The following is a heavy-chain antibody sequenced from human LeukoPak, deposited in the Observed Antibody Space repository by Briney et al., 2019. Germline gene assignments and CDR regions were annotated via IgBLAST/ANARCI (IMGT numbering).Heavy chain of an antibody. CDR2: ISGDGART. Sequence: PGGSLSLSCVASAFPFSTYVMSWVRQAPGGGLEWISSISGDGARTYYTNSVKGRFTISRDNPKNTLFLQVNSLRVEDTAVYYCAKGGLTTPLHYWGQGTLVTVSS. CDR3: AKGGLTTPLHY. J-gene: IGHJ4*02. D-gene: IGHD1-14*01. V-gene: IGHV3-23*01. CDR1: AFPFSTYV.